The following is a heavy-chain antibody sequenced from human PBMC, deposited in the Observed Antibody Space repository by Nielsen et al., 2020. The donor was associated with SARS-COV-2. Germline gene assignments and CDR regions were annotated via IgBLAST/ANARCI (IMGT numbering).Heavy chain of an antibody. CDR3: AGESETPWFDP. Sequence: SETLSLTCAVYGGSFSGYYWSWIRQHPGKGLEWIGYIYYSGSTYYNPSLKSRVTISVDTSKNQFSLKLSSVTAADTAVYYCAGESETPWFDPWGQGTLVTVSS. CDR1: GGSFSGYY. CDR2: IYYSGST. V-gene: IGHV4-31*11. J-gene: IGHJ5*02.